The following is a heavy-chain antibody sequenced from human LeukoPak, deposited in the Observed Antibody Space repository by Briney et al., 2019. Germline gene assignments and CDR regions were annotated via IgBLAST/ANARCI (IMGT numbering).Heavy chain of an antibody. Sequence: ASVKVSCKASGGTFSSYAISWVRQAPGQGLEWMGGIIPIFGTANYAQKFQGRATITTDESTSTAYMELSSLRSEDTAVYYCARRRGQFNWFDPWGQGTLVTVSS. V-gene: IGHV1-69*05. CDR1: GGTFSSYA. J-gene: IGHJ5*02. CDR3: ARRRGQFNWFDP. CDR2: IIPIFGTA.